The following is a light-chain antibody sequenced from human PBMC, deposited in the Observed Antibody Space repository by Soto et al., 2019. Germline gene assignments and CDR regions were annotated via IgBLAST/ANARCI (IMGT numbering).Light chain of an antibody. CDR2: GAS. CDR1: QSVSSSY. V-gene: IGKV3-20*01. J-gene: IGKJ2*01. CDR3: QQYGISPYT. Sequence: EIVLTQSPGTLSLSPGERGTLSCRASQSVSSSYLAWYQQKPGQAPRLLIYGASSRATGIPDRFCGSGSGTDFTLSIRRLEPEDFAVYYCQQYGISPYTFGHGTKLEIK.